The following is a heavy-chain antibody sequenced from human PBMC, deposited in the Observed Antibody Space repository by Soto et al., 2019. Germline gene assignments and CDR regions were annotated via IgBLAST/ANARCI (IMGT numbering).Heavy chain of an antibody. CDR1: GFTFSSYS. J-gene: IGHJ4*02. V-gene: IGHV3-21*01. D-gene: IGHD3-22*01. CDR2: ISSSSSYI. CDR3: ARLTSYDSSGDYCY. Sequence: EVQLVESWGGLVKPGGSLRLSCAASGFTFSSYSMNWVRQAPGKGLEWGSSISSSSSYIYYADSVKGRFTISRDNAKNSLYLQINSLRAEATAVYYCARLTSYDSSGDYCYWGQGTLVTVSS.